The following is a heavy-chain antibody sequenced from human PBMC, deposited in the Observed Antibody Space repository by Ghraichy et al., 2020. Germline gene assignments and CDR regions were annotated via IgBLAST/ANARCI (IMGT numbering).Heavy chain of an antibody. D-gene: IGHD3-10*02. CDR1: GGSIGSGSYY. CDR2: IYYGGGVT. CDR3: AIHVQTRGYYYYMVL. Sequence: SETLSLTCTVSGGSIGSGSYYWGWVRQPPGRGLEWIGNIYYGGGVTFYTPSHKSRATISVDTSNNQFSLHLSSVTAAATAVYYCAIHVQTRGYYYYMVLWGRGTSVTVSS. J-gene: IGHJ6*03. V-gene: IGHV4-39*01.